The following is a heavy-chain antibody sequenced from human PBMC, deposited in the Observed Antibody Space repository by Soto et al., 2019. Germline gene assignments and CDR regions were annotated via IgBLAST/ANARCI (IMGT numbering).Heavy chain of an antibody. D-gene: IGHD3-3*01. CDR1: GDSINDYY. V-gene: IGHV4-4*07. CDR2: IYTSGTT. CDR3: AREYSCNFWSGYCNGMDV. Sequence: SETLSLTCTVFGDSINDYYWSWIRQPAGKGLEWIGRIYTSGTTNNNPSLKSRVTMSVDTSKNQFSLKLSSVTAADTAVYYCAREYSCNFWSGYCNGMDVWGQGTTVTVSS. J-gene: IGHJ6*02.